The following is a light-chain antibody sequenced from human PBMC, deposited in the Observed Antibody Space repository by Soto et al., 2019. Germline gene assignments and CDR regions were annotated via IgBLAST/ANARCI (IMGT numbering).Light chain of an antibody. CDR1: QSVSNY. J-gene: IGKJ5*01. CDR2: AAS. Sequence: EIVLTQSPATLSLSPGERVTLSCRASQSVSNYLAWYQQKPGQAPRLLLSAASNRATGIPARFSGSGSGTDFTLTISSLEPEDFGVFYCQQRFDWPKITFGQGTRLEIK. V-gene: IGKV3-11*01. CDR3: QQRFDWPKIT.